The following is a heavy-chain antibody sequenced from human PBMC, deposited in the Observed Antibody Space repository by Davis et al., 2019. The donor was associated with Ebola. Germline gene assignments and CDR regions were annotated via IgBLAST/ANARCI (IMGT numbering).Heavy chain of an antibody. D-gene: IGHD3-3*01. CDR3: ARDQYYDFWSGYSTYYYYGMGV. V-gene: IGHV1-46*01. J-gene: IGHJ6*02. CDR1: AYTFTSYY. CDR2: IKPRGGST. Sequence: ASALVICKASAYTFTSYYMHWLRPPPGQGLVRMGIIKPRGGSTSYAQQFQGRVTMTRDTSTSTVYMELSSLRSEDTAVYYCARDQYYDFWSGYSTYYYYGMGVWGQGTTVTVSS.